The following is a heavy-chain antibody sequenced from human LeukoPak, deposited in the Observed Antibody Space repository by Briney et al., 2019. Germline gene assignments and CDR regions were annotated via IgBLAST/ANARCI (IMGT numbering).Heavy chain of an antibody. D-gene: IGHD3-22*01. CDR1: GFTFSSYA. CDR2: IRGSGDST. J-gene: IGHJ5*02. Sequence: PGGSLRLSCAASGFTFSSYAMSWVRQAPGKGLEWVSAIRGSGDSTYYADSVKGRFTSSRDNSKNTLYLQMNSLRAEDTAVYYCSKDRRDTSGYYGSWGQGTLVSVSS. CDR3: SKDRRDTSGYYGS. V-gene: IGHV3-23*01.